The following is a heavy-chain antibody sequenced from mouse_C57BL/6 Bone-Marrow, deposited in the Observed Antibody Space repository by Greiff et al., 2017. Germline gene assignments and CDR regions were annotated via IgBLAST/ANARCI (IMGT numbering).Heavy chain of an antibody. D-gene: IGHD2-2*01. CDR3: ARQRGCYGYDGGYYFDY. J-gene: IGHJ2*01. Sequence: EVNVVESGGDLVKPGGSLTLSCAASGFTFSSYGMSWVRQTPDKRLEWVATISSGGRYTYYPDSVKGRFTISRDNAKNTLYLQMSSLKSEDTAMYYCARQRGCYGYDGGYYFDYWGQGTTLTVSS. CDR2: ISSGGRYT. CDR1: GFTFSSYG. V-gene: IGHV5-6*01.